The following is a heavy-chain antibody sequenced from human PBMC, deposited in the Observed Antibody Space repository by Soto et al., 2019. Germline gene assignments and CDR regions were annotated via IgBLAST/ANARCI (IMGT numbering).Heavy chain of an antibody. Sequence: ASVKVSCKASGDTFTGYYMHWVRQAPGQGLEWMGWINPNSGGTNYAQKFQGRVTMTRDTSISTAYMELSRLRSDDTAVYYCARDAGMITFGGVIAPSPFDYWGQGTMVTVYS. V-gene: IGHV1-2*02. D-gene: IGHD3-16*02. CDR2: INPNSGGT. CDR1: GDTFTGYY. CDR3: ARDAGMITFGGVIAPSPFDY. J-gene: IGHJ4*02.